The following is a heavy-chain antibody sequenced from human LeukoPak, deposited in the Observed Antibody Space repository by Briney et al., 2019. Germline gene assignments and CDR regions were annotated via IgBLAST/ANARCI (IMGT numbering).Heavy chain of an antibody. J-gene: IGHJ4*02. CDR3: EKDVKWRGHSGFGY. V-gene: IGHV3-9*01. CDR2: ISWNSGSI. D-gene: IGHD1-26*01. CDR1: GFTFDDYA. Sequence: DRSLRLPYAASGFTFDDYAMHWVRQAPGKGLEWVSGISWNSGSIGFADSVKGRFTISRDNAKNSLYLQMNSLRAEDTALYYCEKDVKWRGHSGFGYGGQGTLVTVSS.